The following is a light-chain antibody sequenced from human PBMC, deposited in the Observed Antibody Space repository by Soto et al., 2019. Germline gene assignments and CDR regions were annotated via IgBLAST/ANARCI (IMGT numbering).Light chain of an antibody. Sequence: DILLTQSPDSLAVSLGERATINCKSSQIVLDRTSNENAVAWYQHKQGRPXTXXISWASRRESGVPSRFRGSGSETDLRLAIDSVQTEDVEVYYCQQFYTTSYTFGQGTKVDIK. J-gene: IGKJ2*01. CDR2: WAS. V-gene: IGKV4-1*01. CDR3: QQFYTTSYT. CDR1: QIVLDRTSNENA.